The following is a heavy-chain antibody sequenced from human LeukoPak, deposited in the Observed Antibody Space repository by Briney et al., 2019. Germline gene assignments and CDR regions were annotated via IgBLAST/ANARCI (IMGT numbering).Heavy chain of an antibody. D-gene: IGHD2/OR15-2a*01. V-gene: IGHV1-18*01. J-gene: IGHJ4*02. CDR2: ISAYNGNT. CDR1: GYTFTSYV. CDR3: ARAGSTPTSDY. Sequence: ASVNVSCKASGYTFTSYVISWVRQAPGQGLAWMGWISAYNGNTNYAQKLQGRVTMTTDTTTSTAYMELRSLRSDDTAVYYCARAGSTPTSDYWGQGTLVTVAS.